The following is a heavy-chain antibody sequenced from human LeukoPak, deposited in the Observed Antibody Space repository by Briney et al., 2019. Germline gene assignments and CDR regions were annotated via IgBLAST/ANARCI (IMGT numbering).Heavy chain of an antibody. CDR3: ATQRASGFDY. CDR1: GFTFSDVW. CDR2: IKSKTDGGTT. Sequence: PGRSLRLSCAASGFTFSDVWMTWVRQAPGKGLEWFGRIKSKTDGGTTDYAAPVKGTFTISRDDSKSTLILQMNSLKTEDTGVYFCATQRASGFDYWGQGTLVTVSS. J-gene: IGHJ4*02. V-gene: IGHV3-15*01. D-gene: IGHD3-10*01.